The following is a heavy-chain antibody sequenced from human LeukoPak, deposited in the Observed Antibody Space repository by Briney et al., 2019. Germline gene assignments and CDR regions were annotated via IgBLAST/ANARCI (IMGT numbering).Heavy chain of an antibody. Sequence: DSVKGRFTISRDNAKNSLYLQMNSLRAEDTAVYYCARSEDRLGASWFGPWGQGTLVTVSS. V-gene: IGHV3-7*04. CDR3: ARSEDRLGASWFGP. J-gene: IGHJ5*02. D-gene: IGHD1-26*01.